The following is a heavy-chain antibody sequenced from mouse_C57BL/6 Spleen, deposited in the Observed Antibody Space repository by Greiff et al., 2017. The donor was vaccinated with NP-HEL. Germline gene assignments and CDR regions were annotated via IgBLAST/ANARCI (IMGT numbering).Heavy chain of an antibody. D-gene: IGHD2-5*01. CDR1: GYTFTSYW. J-gene: IGHJ4*01. V-gene: IGHV1-64*01. CDR3: ARWAYYSNYEAMDY. CDR2: IHPNSGST. Sequence: QVQLQQPGAELVKPGASVKLSCKASGYTFTSYWMHWVKQRPGQGLEWIGMIHPNSGSTNYNEKFKSKATLTVDKSSSTAYMQLSSLTSEDSAVYYCARWAYYSNYEAMDYWGQGTSDTVSS.